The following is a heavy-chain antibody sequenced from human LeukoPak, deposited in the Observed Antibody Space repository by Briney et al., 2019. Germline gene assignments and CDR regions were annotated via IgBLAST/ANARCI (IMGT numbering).Heavy chain of an antibody. J-gene: IGHJ4*02. CDR3: AKAQILKTMYYFDY. D-gene: IGHD3-10*02. V-gene: IGHV3-9*01. CDR1: GFTFDDYA. Sequence: TGGSLRLSCAASGFTFDDYAMHWVRQAPGKGLEWVSGISWNSGSIGYADSVKGRFTISRDNAKNSLYLQMNNLRAEDTALYYCAKAQILKTMYYFDYWGQGTLVTVSS. CDR2: ISWNSGSI.